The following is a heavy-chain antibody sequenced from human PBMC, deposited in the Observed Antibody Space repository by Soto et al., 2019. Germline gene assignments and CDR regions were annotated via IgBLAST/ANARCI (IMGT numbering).Heavy chain of an antibody. CDR3: ATSNLGQLWFY. CDR1: GGSISSSSYY. J-gene: IGHJ4*02. Sequence: SETLSFTCTVSGGSISSSSYYWGWIRQPPGKGLEWIGSIYYSGSTYYNPSLKSRVTISVDTSKNQFSLKLSSVTAADTAVYYCATSNLGQLWFYWGQGTLVTVSS. CDR2: IYYSGST. D-gene: IGHD5-18*01. V-gene: IGHV4-39*01.